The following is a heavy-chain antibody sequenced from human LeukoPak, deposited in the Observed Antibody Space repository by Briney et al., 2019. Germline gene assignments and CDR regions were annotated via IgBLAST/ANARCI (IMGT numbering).Heavy chain of an antibody. D-gene: IGHD6-25*01. V-gene: IGHV4-59*13. CDR1: GGSISIYY. J-gene: IGHJ4*02. Sequence: SETLSLTCTVSGGSISIYYWSWIRHPPGKGLEWIANIYHSGSTNHNPSLSGRVPISIDTAKDQFSLKLTSTTAADTAVVYWARRGRNSSGWQDYLWGQGALVTVSS. CDR3: ARRGRNSSGWQDYL. CDR2: IYHSGST.